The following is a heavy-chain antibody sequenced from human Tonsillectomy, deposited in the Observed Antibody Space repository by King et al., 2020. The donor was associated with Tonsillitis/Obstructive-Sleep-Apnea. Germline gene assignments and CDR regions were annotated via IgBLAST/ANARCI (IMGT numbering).Heavy chain of an antibody. V-gene: IGHV5-10-1*03. CDR3: ARTEXLXFEDNWFDP. Sequence: VQLVESGAEVKKPGESLRISCKGSGYSFTSYWISWVRQMPGKGLEWMGRIDPSDSYTNYSPSFQGHVTITADKSINTAYLQWSSLKASDTAMYFCARTEXLXFEDNWFDPWGQXXXVTVSS. CDR1: GYSFTSYW. D-gene: IGHD3-3*01. J-gene: IGHJ5*02. CDR2: IDPSDSYT.